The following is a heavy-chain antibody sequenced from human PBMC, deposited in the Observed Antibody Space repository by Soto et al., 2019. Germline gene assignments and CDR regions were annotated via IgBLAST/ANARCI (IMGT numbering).Heavy chain of an antibody. Sequence: EVQLVESGGGLVQPGGSLRLSCAASGFTFSSNWMHWVRQAPGKGLVWVSRINNDGSSTNYGDSVKGRFTISRDNAKNTLYLQMNSLRADDTAVYCCARGGCTSTSCLDYWGQGTLVTVSS. D-gene: IGHD2-2*01. CDR3: ARGGCTSTSCLDY. CDR2: INNDGSST. V-gene: IGHV3-74*01. J-gene: IGHJ4*02. CDR1: GFTFSSNW.